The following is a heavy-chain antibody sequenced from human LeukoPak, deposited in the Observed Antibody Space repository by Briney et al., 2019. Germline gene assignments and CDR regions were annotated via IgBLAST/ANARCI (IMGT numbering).Heavy chain of an antibody. D-gene: IGHD2-8*02. CDR1: GGSISSYY. CDR2: ISDIGSI. CDR3: AGHHPRNTVDF. V-gene: IGHV4-59*08. J-gene: IGHJ4*02. Sequence: SSETLSLTCTVSGGSISSYYWSWIRQPPGKGLEWIAYISDIGSINYTPSLKSRVTISLDTSKNPLSLKLSSVTAADTAVYYCAGHHPRNTVDFWGQGTLVTVSS.